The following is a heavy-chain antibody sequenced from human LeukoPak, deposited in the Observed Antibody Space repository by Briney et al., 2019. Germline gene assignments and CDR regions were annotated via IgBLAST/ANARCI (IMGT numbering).Heavy chain of an antibody. J-gene: IGHJ6*02. Sequence: GGSLRLSCTTSGLTLGDHAMTWVRQARGEGREWVGFMRSNAYRGTTEYAGSVKGRFTIARAASKTVVYLQMNSLKSEDAAVYYCSRGPIQLWVHNGMDVWGQGTTVTVSS. V-gene: IGHV3-49*04. CDR1: GLTLGDHA. D-gene: IGHD5-18*01. CDR3: SRGPIQLWVHNGMDV. CDR2: MRSNAYRGTT.